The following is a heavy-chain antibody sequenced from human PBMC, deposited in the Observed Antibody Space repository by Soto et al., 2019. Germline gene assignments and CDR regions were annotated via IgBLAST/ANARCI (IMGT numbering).Heavy chain of an antibody. V-gene: IGHV2-5*02. CDR2: IYWDDDK. CDR3: AHSLRPTWGSRGAFDY. CDR1: GFSLSTSGVG. D-gene: IGHD7-27*01. J-gene: IGHJ4*02. Sequence: QITLKESGPTLVKPTQTLTLTCTFSGFSLSTSGVGVGWIRQPPGKALEWLALIYWDDDKRYSPSLKSRLTNTTDTSKNQVVLTMTNMDPVDTAPYYCAHSLRPTWGSRGAFDYWGQGTLVTVSS.